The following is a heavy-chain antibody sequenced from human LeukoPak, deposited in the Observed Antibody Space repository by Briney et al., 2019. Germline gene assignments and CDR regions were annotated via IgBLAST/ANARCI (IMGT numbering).Heavy chain of an antibody. J-gene: IGHJ6*03. CDR1: GYSFTTYR. Sequence: GESLKISCKASGYSFTTYRIGWVRQMPGKGLEWMGIIYPGDSNTRYSPSFQGQVTFSADKSINTAYLQWSSLKASDTAMYYCARHREESYYYYKDVWGRGTTVAVSS. CDR3: ARHREESYYYYKDV. CDR2: IYPGDSNT. D-gene: IGHD3-10*01. V-gene: IGHV5-51*01.